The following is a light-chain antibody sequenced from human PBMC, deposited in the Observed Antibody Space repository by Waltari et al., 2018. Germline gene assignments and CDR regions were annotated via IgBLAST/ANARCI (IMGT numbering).Light chain of an antibody. J-gene: IGKJ4*01. CDR1: QNIYTN. Sequence: ETVMTQSPATLSVSPGERVTLSCRASQNIYTNLAWYQQKPGQAPRVLVYGASTRASGIPVRFSGSGSGTDFTLIISSLQSEDCAVYFCQQYYGWPLTFGGGSKVEVK. CDR2: GAS. V-gene: IGKV3D-15*01. CDR3: QQYYGWPLT.